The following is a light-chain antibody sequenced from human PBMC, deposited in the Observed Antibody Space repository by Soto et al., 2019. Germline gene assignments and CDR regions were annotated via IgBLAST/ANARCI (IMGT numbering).Light chain of an antibody. CDR3: QQYSTYWT. J-gene: IGKJ1*01. CDR2: KAS. V-gene: IGKV1-5*03. CDR1: QSIRDW. Sequence: DLQMTQSPSTLSASVGDRVTITCRASQSIRDWLAWYQQKPGKAPKVLIYKASNLESGVPSRFSGTASGTEFTLTISSLQPDDSATYHCQQYSTYWTFGQGTKVEIK.